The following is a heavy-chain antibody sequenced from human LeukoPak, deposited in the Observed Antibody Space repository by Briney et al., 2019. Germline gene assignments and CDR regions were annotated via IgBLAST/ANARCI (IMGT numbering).Heavy chain of an antibody. D-gene: IGHD7-27*01. CDR2: INWNGGST. CDR1: GLTFDDRG. Sequence: GGSLRLSCAAPGLTFDDRGMSCVRQAPGKGLGCVSGINWNGGSTAYADSVKGRFTISRDNAKKSLYLQMNSLRGEDTALYYCTREYAALGFDIWGQGTMVTVSS. CDR3: TREYAALGFDI. V-gene: IGHV3-20*04. J-gene: IGHJ3*02.